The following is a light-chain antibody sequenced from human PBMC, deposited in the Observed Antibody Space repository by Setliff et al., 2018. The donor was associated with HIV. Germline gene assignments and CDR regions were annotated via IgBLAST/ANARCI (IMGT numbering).Light chain of an antibody. CDR1: SSDVGGYNF. Sequence: QSALTQPASVSGSPGQSVTISCTGTSSDVGGYNFVSWYQHHPGNAPKLMIYDVSKRPSGVPDRFSGSKSGNTASLTVSGLQAEDEADYYCSSYAGSSFDVFGTGTKGTVL. J-gene: IGLJ1*01. V-gene: IGLV2-8*01. CDR3: SSYAGSSFDV. CDR2: DVS.